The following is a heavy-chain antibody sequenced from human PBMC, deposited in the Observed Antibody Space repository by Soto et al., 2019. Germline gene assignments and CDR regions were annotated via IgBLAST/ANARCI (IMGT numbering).Heavy chain of an antibody. CDR1: GFTFSIYS. V-gene: IGHV3-48*02. CDR3: ARDYKPDYDILTGYSYDAFDI. Sequence: PGGSLRLSCAASGFTFSIYSMNWFRQAPGKGLEWVSYISSSSSTIYYADSVKGRFTISRDNAKNSLYLQMNSLRDEDTAVYYCARDYKPDYDILTGYSYDAFDIWGQGTMVTVSS. J-gene: IGHJ3*02. CDR2: ISSSSSTI. D-gene: IGHD3-9*01.